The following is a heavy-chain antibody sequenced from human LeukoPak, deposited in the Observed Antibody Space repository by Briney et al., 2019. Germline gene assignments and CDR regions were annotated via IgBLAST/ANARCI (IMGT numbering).Heavy chain of an antibody. Sequence: ASVKVSCKPSGRSFTAYYMHWVRQAPGQGLEWMGWISPKSGGTHFPQKFQGRVTMTSDTSITTAYMELSRLGYDDTAVYYCARGVTYGSGRFYYYYMDVWGEGTTVTVSS. V-gene: IGHV1-2*02. D-gene: IGHD3-10*01. CDR2: ISPKSGGT. J-gene: IGHJ6*03. CDR3: ARGVTYGSGRFYYYYMDV. CDR1: GRSFTAYY.